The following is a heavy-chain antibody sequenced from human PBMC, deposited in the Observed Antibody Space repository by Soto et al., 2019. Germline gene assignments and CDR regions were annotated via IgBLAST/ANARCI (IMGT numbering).Heavy chain of an antibody. CDR1: GYTFTSSG. CDR2: ISAYNGNT. CDR3: ARVKRSSDYDYVWASYRYSPHFDY. J-gene: IGHJ4*01. D-gene: IGHD3-16*02. V-gene: IGHV1-18*04. Sequence: ASVMVSCEDSGYTFTSSGLSWVRQAPGQGHEGMGWISAYNGNTNYAQKRQGRVSMTTDTSTTPAYMARRSLRSDDTALYYGARVKRSSDYDYVWASYRYSPHFDYWG.